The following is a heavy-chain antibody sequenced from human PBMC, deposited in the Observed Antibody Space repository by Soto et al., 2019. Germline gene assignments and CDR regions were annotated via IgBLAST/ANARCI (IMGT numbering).Heavy chain of an antibody. J-gene: IGHJ4*02. D-gene: IGHD6-6*01. Sequence: GGSLRLSCAASGFTLSSCVMTWVRQAPGKGLEWVSGIDNGGGGTYYADSVKGRFTISRDNSKNTLYLQMNSLRAEDTVVYYCAKGPEQLVHGVFDYWGQGTLVTVSS. CDR1: GFTLSSCV. CDR2: IDNGGGGT. V-gene: IGHV3-23*01. CDR3: AKGPEQLVHGVFDY.